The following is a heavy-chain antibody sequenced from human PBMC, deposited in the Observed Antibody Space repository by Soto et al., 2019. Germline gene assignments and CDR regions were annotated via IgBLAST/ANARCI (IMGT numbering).Heavy chain of an antibody. D-gene: IGHD4-17*01. CDR3: AKDLQSYGDYCDYCDGMDV. Sequence: QVQLVESGGGEVQPGRSLTLSCAASGFTFSTYGMHWVRQTPGKGLEWVAVLSYDGTNKCYSDSVQGRFTISRDNFKNTLTLPMNSLRADYTAVYSCAKDLQSYGDYCDYCDGMDVWGLGTRVTVSS. V-gene: IGHV3-30*18. CDR1: GFTFSTYG. J-gene: IGHJ6*02. CDR2: LSYDGTNK.